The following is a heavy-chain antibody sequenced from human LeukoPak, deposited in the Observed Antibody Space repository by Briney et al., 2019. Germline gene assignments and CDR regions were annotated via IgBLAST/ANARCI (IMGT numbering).Heavy chain of an antibody. CDR3: ARGGQWELLFDLHYYYYYYMDV. CDR1: GGSVSSSNW. CDR2: IYHSGST. Sequence: SGTLSLTCAVSGGSVSSSNWWSWVRQPPGKGLEWIGEIYHSGSTNYNPSLKSRVTISVDISKNQFSLKLSSVTAADTAVYYCARGGQWELLFDLHYYYYYYMDVWGKGTTVTISS. J-gene: IGHJ6*03. V-gene: IGHV4-4*02. D-gene: IGHD1-26*01.